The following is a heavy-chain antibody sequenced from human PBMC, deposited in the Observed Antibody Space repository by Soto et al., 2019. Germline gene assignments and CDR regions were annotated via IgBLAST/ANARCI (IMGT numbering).Heavy chain of an antibody. V-gene: IGHV3-7*04. D-gene: IGHD1-26*01. CDR1: GFTFSSYW. Sequence: EVQLVESGGGLVQPGGSLRLSCAASGFTFSSYWMSWVRQAPGKGLEWVANIKQDGSEKYYVDSVKGRFTISRDNAKNSLYLQMNSLRAEDTAVYYCAMDSGMGAIDWYFDLWGRGTLVTVSS. J-gene: IGHJ2*01. CDR3: AMDSGMGAIDWYFDL. CDR2: IKQDGSEK.